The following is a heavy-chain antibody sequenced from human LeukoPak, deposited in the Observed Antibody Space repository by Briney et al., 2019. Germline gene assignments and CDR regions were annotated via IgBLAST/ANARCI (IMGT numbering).Heavy chain of an antibody. V-gene: IGHV1-69*06. CDR3: ARGRGYSYGYFAW. J-gene: IGHJ4*02. Sequence: PGSSVKVSCKASGGTFSSYAISWVRQAPGQGLEWMGRIIPIFGTANYAQKFQGRVTITADKSTSTAYMELSSLRSKDTAVYYCARGRGYSYGYFAWWGQGTLVTVSS. D-gene: IGHD5-18*01. CDR2: IIPIFGTA. CDR1: GGTFSSYA.